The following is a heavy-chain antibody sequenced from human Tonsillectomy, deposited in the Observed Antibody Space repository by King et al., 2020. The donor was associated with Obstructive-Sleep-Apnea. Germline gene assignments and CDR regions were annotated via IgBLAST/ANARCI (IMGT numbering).Heavy chain of an antibody. Sequence: VQLVESAAEVKKPGESLKISCKGSGYNFTSYWIAWVRQMPGKGLEWMGIIYPGDSDTRYSPSFQGQVSISADKSIRTAFQGHVTISADKSISTAYLQWGSVKASDTAVYYCATPSERTTGKTSFVGFDIWGQGTMVTVSS. CDR1: GYNFTSYW. CDR2: IYPGDSDT. V-gene: IGHV5-51*01. J-gene: IGHJ3*02. D-gene: IGHD1-1*01. CDR3: LQWGSVKASDTAVYYCATPSERTTGKTSFVGFDI.